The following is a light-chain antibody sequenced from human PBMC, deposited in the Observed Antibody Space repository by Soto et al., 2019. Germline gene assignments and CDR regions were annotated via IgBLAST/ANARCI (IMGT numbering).Light chain of an antibody. CDR1: QSVRTS. Sequence: EIVLTQSPATLSLSPGDRAAFSCRASQSVRTSLAWYQQKPGQAPRLLIHDASTRATGIPARFSGGGSGTDVNLIISSLEPEDSAIYYCQERSNWPLGTFGQGTKVEIK. CDR3: QERSNWPLGT. J-gene: IGKJ1*01. V-gene: IGKV3-11*01. CDR2: DAS.